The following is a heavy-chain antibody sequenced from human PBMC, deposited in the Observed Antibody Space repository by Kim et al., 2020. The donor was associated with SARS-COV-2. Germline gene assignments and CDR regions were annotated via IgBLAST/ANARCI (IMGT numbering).Heavy chain of an antibody. V-gene: IGHV4-4*02. CDR3: ARDPVVALTDDAFDI. J-gene: IGHJ3*02. Sequence: PPLRRRVTISVDKSKNQFSLKLGSVTAADTAVYYCARDPVVALTDDAFDIWGQGTMVTVSS. D-gene: IGHD2-15*01.